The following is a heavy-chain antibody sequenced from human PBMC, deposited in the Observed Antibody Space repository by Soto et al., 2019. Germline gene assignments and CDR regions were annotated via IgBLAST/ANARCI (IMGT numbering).Heavy chain of an antibody. CDR3: ARAPPWDWLDY. V-gene: IGHV3-33*01. D-gene: IGHD3-9*01. Sequence: QVQLVESGGGVVQPGRSLRLSCAASGFTFSSYGMHWVRQAPGKGLEWVAVIWYDGSNKYYADSVKGRFTISRDNSKNTLYLQMNSLRAEDTAVYYCARAPPWDWLDYCGQGTLVTVSS. CDR1: GFTFSSYG. CDR2: IWYDGSNK. J-gene: IGHJ4*02.